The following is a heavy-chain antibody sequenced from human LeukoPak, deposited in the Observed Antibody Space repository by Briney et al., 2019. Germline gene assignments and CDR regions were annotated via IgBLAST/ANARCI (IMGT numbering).Heavy chain of an antibody. CDR3: ARGAGSSGWYEEEEYLQH. V-gene: IGHV3-74*01. D-gene: IGHD6-19*01. CDR1: GFTFSSYW. CDR2: INSDGSST. Sequence: GGSLRLSCAASGFTFSSYWMHWVRQAPGKGLVWVSRINSDGSSTSYADSVKGRFTISRDNAKNTLYLQMNSLRAEDTAVYYCARGAGSSGWYEEEEYLQHWGQGTLDTVSS. J-gene: IGHJ1*01.